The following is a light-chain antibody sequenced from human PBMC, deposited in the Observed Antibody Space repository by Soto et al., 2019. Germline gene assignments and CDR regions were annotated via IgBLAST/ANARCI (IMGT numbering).Light chain of an antibody. CDR2: AAS. V-gene: IGKV1-39*01. Sequence: DIQMTQSPSSLSASVGDRVTITCRASQSISSYLNWYQQKPGKAPKLLIYAASSLQSGVPSRFSGSGSGTDFTLTISSLQPEDVASYFCLQYSSQPLTFGGGTRLQIK. J-gene: IGKJ4*01. CDR1: QSISSY. CDR3: LQYSSQPLT.